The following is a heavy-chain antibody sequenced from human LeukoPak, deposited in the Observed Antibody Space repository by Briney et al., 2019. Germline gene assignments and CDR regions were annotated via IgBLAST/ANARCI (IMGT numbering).Heavy chain of an antibody. CDR1: GFTFSHYA. CDR2: ITSSSGYI. V-gene: IGHV3-21*01. Sequence: PGGSLRLSCAASGFTFSHYAMNWVRQAPGKGLEWVSSITSSSGYIYYADSVKGRFTISRDNAKSSLFLQMNSLRAEDTAVYFCAREVRGLDYWGQGTLVGVSS. J-gene: IGHJ4*02. CDR3: AREVRGLDY. D-gene: IGHD3-10*01.